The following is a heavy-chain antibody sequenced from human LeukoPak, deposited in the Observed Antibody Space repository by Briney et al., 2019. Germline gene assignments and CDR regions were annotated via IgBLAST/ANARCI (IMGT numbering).Heavy chain of an antibody. V-gene: IGHV3-23*01. J-gene: IGHJ4*02. CDR1: GFTFRSYA. D-gene: IGHD2-8*02. CDR2: ISGSGGST. CDR3: ANDLGVYPTEGGFDH. Sequence: GGSLRLSCAASGFTFRSYAMNWVRQAPGKGLEWVSDISGSGGSTFYADSVKGRFIVSRDNSKNTLYLQMNSLRAEDTAVYYCANDLGVYPTEGGFDHWGQRTLVTVS.